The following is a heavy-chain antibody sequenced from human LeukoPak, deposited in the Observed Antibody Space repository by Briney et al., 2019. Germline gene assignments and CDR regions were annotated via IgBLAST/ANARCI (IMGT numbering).Heavy chain of an antibody. J-gene: IGHJ4*02. CDR1: GFTFSSYA. V-gene: IGHV3-30-3*01. D-gene: IGHD3-22*01. CDR3: AREGPYYDSSGYYYELHLDY. Sequence: GRSLRLSCAASGFTFSSYAMHWVRQAPGKGLEWVAVISYDGSNKYYADSVKGRFTISRDNSKNTLYLQMNSLRAEDTAVYYCAREGPYYDSSGYYYELHLDYWGQGTLVTVSS. CDR2: ISYDGSNK.